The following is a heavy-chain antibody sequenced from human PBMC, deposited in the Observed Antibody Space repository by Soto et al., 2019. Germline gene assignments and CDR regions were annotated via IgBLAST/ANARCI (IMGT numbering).Heavy chain of an antibody. J-gene: IGHJ6*02. Sequence: ASVNVSCKASGYTFTGYYMHWVRQAPGQGLEWMGWINPNSGGTNYAQKFQGWVTMTRDTSISTAYMELSRLRSDDTAVYYCARDRRLYSSGWYGGYYYGMDVWGQGTTVTVSS. CDR1: GYTFTGYY. CDR2: INPNSGGT. CDR3: ARDRRLYSSGWYGGYYYGMDV. D-gene: IGHD6-19*01. V-gene: IGHV1-2*04.